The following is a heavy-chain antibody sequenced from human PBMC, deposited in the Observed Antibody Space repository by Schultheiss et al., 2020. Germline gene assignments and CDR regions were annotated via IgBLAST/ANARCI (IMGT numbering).Heavy chain of an antibody. CDR2: IYYSGST. Sequence: SETLSLTCTVSGGSISSYYWSWIRQPPGKGLEWIGYIYYSGSTNYNPSLKSRVTISVDTSKNQFSLKLSSVTAADTAVYYCAREQWLGRGFDYWGKGTLVTVSS. CDR1: GGSISSYY. CDR3: AREQWLGRGFDY. J-gene: IGHJ4*02. V-gene: IGHV4-59*12. D-gene: IGHD6-19*01.